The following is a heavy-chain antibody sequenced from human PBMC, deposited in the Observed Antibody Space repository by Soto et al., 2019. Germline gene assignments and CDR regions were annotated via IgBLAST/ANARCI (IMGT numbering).Heavy chain of an antibody. CDR3: ARHYCSSTSCSIFDY. CDR1: GCSFTSYW. J-gene: IGHJ4*02. CDR2: IYPGDSDT. V-gene: IGHV5-51*01. D-gene: IGHD2-2*01. Sequence: GESLKISCKGSGCSFTSYWIGWVRQMPGKGLEWMGIIYPGDSDTRYSPSFQGQVTISADKSISTAYVQWSSLKASDTAMYYCARHYCSSTSCSIFDYWGQGTLVTVSS.